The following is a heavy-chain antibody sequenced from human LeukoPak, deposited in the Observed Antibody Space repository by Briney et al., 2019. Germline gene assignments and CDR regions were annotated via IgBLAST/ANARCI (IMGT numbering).Heavy chain of an antibody. V-gene: IGHV3-53*04. Sequence: PGGSLRLSCAASGFTFSSYSMNSVRQAPGKGLEWVSVIYSGGSTYYADSVKGRFTISRHNSKNTLYLQMNSLRAEDTAVYYCARAESNYDSSGGYGMDVWGQGTTVTVSS. CDR1: GFTFSSYS. J-gene: IGHJ6*02. D-gene: IGHD3-22*01. CDR3: ARAESNYDSSGGYGMDV. CDR2: IYSGGST.